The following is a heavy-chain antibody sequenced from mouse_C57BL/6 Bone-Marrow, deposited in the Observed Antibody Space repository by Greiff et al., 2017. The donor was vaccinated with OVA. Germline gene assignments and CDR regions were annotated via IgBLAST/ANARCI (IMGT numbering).Heavy chain of an antibody. CDR2: IYPGSGST. D-gene: IGHD1-1*01. V-gene: IGHV1-55*01. J-gene: IGHJ3*01. Sequence: QVQLQQPGAELVKPGASVKMSCKASGYTFTSYWITWVKQRPGQGLEWIGDIYPGSGSTNYNEKFKSKATLTVDTSSSTAYMQLSSLTSEDSAVYYCARRDYYGIPLAYWGQGTLVTVSA. CDR1: GYTFTSYW. CDR3: ARRDYYGIPLAY.